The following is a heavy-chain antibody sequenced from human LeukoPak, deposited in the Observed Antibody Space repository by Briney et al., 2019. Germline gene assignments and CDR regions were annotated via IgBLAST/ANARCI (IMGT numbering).Heavy chain of an antibody. Sequence: ASVKVSCKVSGYTLTELSMHWVRQAPGKGLEWMGGFDPEDGETIYAQKSQGRVTMTEDTSTDTAYMELSSLRSEDTAVYYCATVGTLVLRYFDWSSPQEYFDYWGQGTLVTVSS. CDR1: GYTLTELS. J-gene: IGHJ4*02. CDR2: FDPEDGET. CDR3: ATVGTLVLRYFDWSSPQEYFDY. V-gene: IGHV1-24*01. D-gene: IGHD3-9*01.